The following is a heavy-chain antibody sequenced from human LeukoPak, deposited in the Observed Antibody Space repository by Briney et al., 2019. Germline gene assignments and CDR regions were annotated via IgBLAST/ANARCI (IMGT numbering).Heavy chain of an antibody. CDR3: ARDPTAGYGDAGYFDY. V-gene: IGHV4-4*07. CDR1: GGSISSYY. J-gene: IGHJ4*02. D-gene: IGHD4-17*01. CDR2: IYTSGST. Sequence: SETLSLTCTVSGGSISSYYWSWIRQPAGKGLEWIGRIYTSGSTNYNPSLKGRVTMSVDTSKNQFSLKLSSVTAADTAVYYCARDPTAGYGDAGYFDYWGQGTLVTVSS.